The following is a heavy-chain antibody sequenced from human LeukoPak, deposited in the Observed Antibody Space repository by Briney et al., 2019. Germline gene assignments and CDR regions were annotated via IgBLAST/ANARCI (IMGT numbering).Heavy chain of an antibody. CDR1: GGSFSGYY. CDR3: ARGRDDYVWGSYRYTGRLNHDY. Sequence: SETLSLTCAVYGGSFSGYYWNWIRQPPGKGLEWIGEINHSGSTNYNPSLKSRVTISVDTSKNQFSLKLSSVTAADTAVYYCARGRDDYVWGSYRYTGRLNHDYWGQGTLVTVSS. V-gene: IGHV4-34*01. CDR2: INHSGST. J-gene: IGHJ4*02. D-gene: IGHD3-16*02.